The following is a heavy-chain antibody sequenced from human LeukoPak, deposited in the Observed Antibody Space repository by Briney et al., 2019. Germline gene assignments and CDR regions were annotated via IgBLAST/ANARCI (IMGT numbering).Heavy chain of an antibody. CDR1: GFTFSTYS. CDR2: ISSSSSCI. J-gene: IGHJ3*02. CDR3: ARERGGIDAFDI. D-gene: IGHD2-15*01. Sequence: PGGSLRLSCAASGFTFSTYSMNWVRQAPGKGLEWVSSISSSSSCIYYADSVKGRFTISRDNAKNSLYLQMNSLRAEDTAVYYCARERGGIDAFDIWGQGTMVTVPS. V-gene: IGHV3-21*01.